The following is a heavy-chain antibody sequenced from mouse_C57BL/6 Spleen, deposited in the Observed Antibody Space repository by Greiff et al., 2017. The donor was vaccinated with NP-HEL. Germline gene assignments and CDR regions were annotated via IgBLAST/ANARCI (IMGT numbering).Heavy chain of an antibody. CDR3: ARRGVRRGFAY. CDR1: GFTFSSYT. Sequence: EVQVVESGGGLVKPGGSLKLSCAASGFTFSSYTMSWVRQTPEKRLEWVATISGGGGNTYYPDSVKGRFTISRDNAKNTLYLQMSSLRSEDTALYYCARRGVRRGFAYWGQGTLVTVSA. CDR2: ISGGGGNT. V-gene: IGHV5-9*01. J-gene: IGHJ3*01.